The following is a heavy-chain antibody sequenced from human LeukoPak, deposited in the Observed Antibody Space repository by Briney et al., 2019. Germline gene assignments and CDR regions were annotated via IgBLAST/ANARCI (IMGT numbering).Heavy chain of an antibody. D-gene: IGHD3-22*01. Sequence: PGGSLRLSCVASGFTFSGSAMHWVRQASGKGLEWVGRIRSKANSYATAYAASVKGRFTISRDDSKNTAYLQMNSLKTEDTAVYYCTRHPPYDSSGYYYGYFDYWGQGTLVTVSS. V-gene: IGHV3-73*01. J-gene: IGHJ4*02. CDR2: IRSKANSYAT. CDR3: TRHPPYDSSGYYYGYFDY. CDR1: GFTFSGSA.